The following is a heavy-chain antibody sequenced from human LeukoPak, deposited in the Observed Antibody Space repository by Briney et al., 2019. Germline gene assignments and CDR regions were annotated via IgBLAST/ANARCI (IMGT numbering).Heavy chain of an antibody. CDR1: GFTFSSYG. Sequence: PGGSLRLSCAASGFTFSSYGMHWVRQAPGKGLEWVAVIWYDGSNKYYADSVKGRFTISRDSSKNTLYLQMNSLRAEDTAVYYCARETAGGYAFDYWGQGTLVTVSS. D-gene: IGHD2-2*01. J-gene: IGHJ4*02. V-gene: IGHV3-33*01. CDR2: IWYDGSNK. CDR3: ARETAGGYAFDY.